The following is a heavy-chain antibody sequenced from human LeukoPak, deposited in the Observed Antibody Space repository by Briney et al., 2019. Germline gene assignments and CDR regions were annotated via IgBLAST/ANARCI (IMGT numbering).Heavy chain of an antibody. V-gene: IGHV4-59*01. J-gene: IGHJ6*03. D-gene: IGHD4-17*01. CDR1: GGSISSYY. Sequence: SETLSLTCTVSGGSISSYYWSWIRQPPGKGLEWIGYIYYSGSTNYNPSLKSRVTISVDTSKNQFSPKLSSVTAADTAVYYCARGWYGDSPYYYMDVWGKGTTVTISS. CDR2: IYYSGST. CDR3: ARGWYGDSPYYYMDV.